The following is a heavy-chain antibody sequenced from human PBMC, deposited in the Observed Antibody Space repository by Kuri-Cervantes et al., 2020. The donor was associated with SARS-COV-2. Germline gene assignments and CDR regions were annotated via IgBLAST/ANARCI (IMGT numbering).Heavy chain of an antibody. V-gene: IGHV1-69*13. Sequence: SVKVSCKASGGTFSSYAISWVRQAPGQGLEWMGGIIPIFGTANYAQKFQGRVTITADESTSTAYMELSSLRSEDTAVYYCASLGDAGDLSPRFDYWGQGTLVTVAS. CDR2: IIPIFGTA. J-gene: IGHJ4*02. CDR3: ASLGDAGDLSPRFDY. CDR1: GGTFSSYA. D-gene: IGHD3-16*01.